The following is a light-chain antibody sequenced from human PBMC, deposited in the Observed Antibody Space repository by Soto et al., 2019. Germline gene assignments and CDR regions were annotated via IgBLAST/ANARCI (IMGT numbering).Light chain of an antibody. V-gene: IGKV1-39*01. Sequence: DIQMTQSPSSLSASVGDRVTITCRTSQSISTSLNWYQQKAGKAPKLLIYGASTLQSGVPLRFSGSGSGTDFTLTISSLQREDFATYYCQESHSFLWGTCGQGTKVEIK. J-gene: IGKJ1*01. CDR3: QESHSFLWGT. CDR1: QSISTS. CDR2: GAS.